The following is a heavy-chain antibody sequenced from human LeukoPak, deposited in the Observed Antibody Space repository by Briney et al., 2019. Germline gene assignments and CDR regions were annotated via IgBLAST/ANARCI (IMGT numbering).Heavy chain of an antibody. CDR3: ARHMTPVTTFDP. V-gene: IGHV4-59*08. Sequence: SETLSLTCTVSGGSISSYYWSWIRQPPGKGLEWIGYVYNNGITNYNPSLKSRVTMSGDTSKNQFSLRLTSVTAADTAVYYCARHMTPVTTFDPWGQGTLATVSS. J-gene: IGHJ5*02. CDR1: GGSISSYY. CDR2: VYNNGIT. D-gene: IGHD4-17*01.